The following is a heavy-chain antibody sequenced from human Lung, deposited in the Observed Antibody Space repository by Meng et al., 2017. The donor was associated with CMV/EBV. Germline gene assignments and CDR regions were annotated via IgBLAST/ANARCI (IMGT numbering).Heavy chain of an antibody. D-gene: IGHD2-21*02. J-gene: IGHJ4*02. V-gene: IGHV4-4*02. CDR3: ARVVTALWGYYFDY. Sequence: HVQRRRMGPGQVKPSGTLSPTCAVSGGSLRSSNWWGWVRQPPGKGLEWIGEIYHSGSTNYNPSLKSRVTISVDKSKNQFSLKLSSVTAADTAVYYCARVVTALWGYYFDYWGQGTLVTVSS. CDR2: IYHSGST. CDR1: GGSLRSSNW.